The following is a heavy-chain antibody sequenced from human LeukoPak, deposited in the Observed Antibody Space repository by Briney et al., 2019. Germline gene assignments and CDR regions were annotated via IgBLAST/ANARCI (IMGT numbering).Heavy chain of an antibody. Sequence: ASVKVSCKASGYTLTNYVINWVRQATGQGLEWMGWMNPNSGHTGYTQKFQGRVTMTRDTSISTAYMELSSLKSEDTAVYYCVRVQSGSYARYGMDVWGQGTTVTVSS. CDR3: VRVQSGSYARYGMDV. J-gene: IGHJ6*02. D-gene: IGHD1-26*01. CDR1: GYTLTNYV. CDR2: MNPNSGHT. V-gene: IGHV1-8*01.